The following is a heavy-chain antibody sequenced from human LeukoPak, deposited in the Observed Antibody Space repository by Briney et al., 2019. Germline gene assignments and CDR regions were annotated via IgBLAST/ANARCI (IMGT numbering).Heavy chain of an antibody. D-gene: IGHD2-2*01. CDR1: GYSISSGNY. Sequence: SETLSLTCSVSGYSISSGNYWGWIRLPPGKGLQWIGSIYHSGSTYYNPSLKSRVTISIDTSKNQFSLKLSSVTAADTAVYYCAKGYCRGNSCYDDRGAFDYWGQGTLVTVSS. J-gene: IGHJ4*02. V-gene: IGHV4-38-2*02. CDR3: AKGYCRGNSCYDDRGAFDY. CDR2: IYHSGST.